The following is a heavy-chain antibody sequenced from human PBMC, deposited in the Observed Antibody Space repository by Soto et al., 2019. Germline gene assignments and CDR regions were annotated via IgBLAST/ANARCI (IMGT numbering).Heavy chain of an antibody. D-gene: IGHD2-8*01. V-gene: IGHV4-31*03. J-gene: IGHJ4*02. Sequence: SETLSLTCTVSGGSISSGAYFWSWVRQHPGKGLEWIGHIYYSGSTYYNAPLKSRVIISLDTPKNQFSLKLSSVTAADTAVYYCATNRDRHSQSDYWCPGLLVTLSS. CDR1: GGSISSGAYF. CDR3: ATNRDRHSQSDY. CDR2: IYYSGST.